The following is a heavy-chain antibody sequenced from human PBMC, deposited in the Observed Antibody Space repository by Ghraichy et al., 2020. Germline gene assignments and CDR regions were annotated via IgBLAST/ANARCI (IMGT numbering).Heavy chain of an antibody. V-gene: IGHV4-34*01. Sequence: INHSGSTNYNPSLKSQVTISVDTSKNQISLKLSSVTAADTAVYYCARERPYYGDYLWGQGTLVTVSS. CDR3: ARERPYYGDYL. CDR2: INHSGST. D-gene: IGHD4-17*01. J-gene: IGHJ5*02.